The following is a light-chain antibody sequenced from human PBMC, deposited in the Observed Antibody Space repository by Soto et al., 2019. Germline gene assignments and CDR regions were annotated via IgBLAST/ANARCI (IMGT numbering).Light chain of an antibody. CDR3: QQYNTLNT. CDR1: QNVNSN. V-gene: IGKV3-15*01. J-gene: IGKJ2*01. CDR2: NVS. Sequence: EIAMTQSPATLSVSPGQRATLSCRASQNVNSNLAWYQQKPGHALSLLMYNVSTRATGFPARFSGSGSGTEFTLTISSLQSEDSAIYYCQQYNTLNTFGQGTKLEIK.